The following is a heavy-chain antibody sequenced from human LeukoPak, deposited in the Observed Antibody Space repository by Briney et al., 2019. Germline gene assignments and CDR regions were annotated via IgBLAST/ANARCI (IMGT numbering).Heavy chain of an antibody. CDR1: GYTFTGYH. Sequence: ASVKVSCKASGYTFTGYHMHWVRQAPGQGLEWMGRINPNSGGTNYAQKFQGRVTMTRDTSISTAYMELSRLRSDDTAVYYCARSLFRVVVPAATPGNWGQGTLVTVSS. V-gene: IGHV1-2*06. CDR3: ARSLFRVVVPAATPGN. J-gene: IGHJ4*02. D-gene: IGHD2-2*01. CDR2: INPNSGGT.